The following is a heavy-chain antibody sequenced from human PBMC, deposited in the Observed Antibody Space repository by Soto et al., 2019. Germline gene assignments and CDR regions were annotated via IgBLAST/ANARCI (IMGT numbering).Heavy chain of an antibody. J-gene: IGHJ6*02. V-gene: IGHV1-2*04. CDR2: INPNSGGT. D-gene: IGHD6-13*01. Sequence: ASVKVSCKASGYTFTGYYMHWVRQAPGQGLEWMGWINPNSGGTNYTQKFQGWVTMTRDTSISTAYMELSRLRSDDAAVYYCARGAFMAAAGTSGSGMDVWGQGTTVTVSS. CDR1: GYTFTGYY. CDR3: ARGAFMAAAGTSGSGMDV.